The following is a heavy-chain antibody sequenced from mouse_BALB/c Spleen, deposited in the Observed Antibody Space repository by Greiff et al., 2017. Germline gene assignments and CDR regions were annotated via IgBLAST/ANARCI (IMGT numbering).Heavy chain of an antibody. CDR3: ARDFDY. CDR1: GYTFTSYW. CDR2: INPSNGRT. V-gene: IGHV1S81*02. Sequence: VQLQQPGAELVKPGASVKLSCKASGYTFTSYWMHWVKQRPGQGLEWIGEINPSNGRTNYNEKFKSKATLTVDKSSSTADMQLSSLTSEDSAVYYCARDFDYWGQGTTLTVSS. J-gene: IGHJ2*01.